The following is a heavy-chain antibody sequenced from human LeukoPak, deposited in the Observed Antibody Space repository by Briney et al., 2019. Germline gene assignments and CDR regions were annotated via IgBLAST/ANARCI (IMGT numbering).Heavy chain of an antibody. Sequence: SETLSLTCAVYGGSFSGYYWSWIRQPPGKGLEWSGEINHSGSTNYNPSLKSRVTISVDKSKNQFSLKLSSVTAADTAVYYCARHQDYYDSSPPKDYWGQGTLVTVSS. CDR2: INHSGST. CDR3: ARHQDYYDSSPPKDY. V-gene: IGHV4-34*01. J-gene: IGHJ4*02. CDR1: GGSFSGYY. D-gene: IGHD3-22*01.